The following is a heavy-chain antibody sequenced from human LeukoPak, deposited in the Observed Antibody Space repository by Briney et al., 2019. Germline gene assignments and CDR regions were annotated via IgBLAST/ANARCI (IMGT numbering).Heavy chain of an antibody. CDR3: AKDGGSNSYWYFDL. V-gene: IGHV3-30*04. Sequence: PGGSLRLSCAASRFIFNNYVMHWVRQAPGKGLEWVAVIAHDGSQTYYSDSVKGRFTISRDNSKNTLYLQMSSLRAEDTAVYFCAKDGGSNSYWYFDLWGRGTLVTVSS. D-gene: IGHD1-26*01. J-gene: IGHJ2*01. CDR2: IAHDGSQT. CDR1: RFIFNNYV.